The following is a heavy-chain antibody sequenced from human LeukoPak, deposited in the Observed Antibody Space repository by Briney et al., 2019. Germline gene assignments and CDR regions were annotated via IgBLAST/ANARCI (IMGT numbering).Heavy chain of an antibody. CDR2: ISYDGSNK. D-gene: IGHD4-17*01. V-gene: IGHV3-30-3*01. CDR1: GFTFSSYW. CDR3: TREAPTTVTTLDY. J-gene: IGHJ4*02. Sequence: GGSLRLSCAASGFTFSSYWMHWVRQAPGKGLEWVAVISYDGSNKYYADSVKGRFTISRDNSKNTLYLQMNSLRAEDTAVYYCTREAPTTVTTLDYWGRGTLVTVSS.